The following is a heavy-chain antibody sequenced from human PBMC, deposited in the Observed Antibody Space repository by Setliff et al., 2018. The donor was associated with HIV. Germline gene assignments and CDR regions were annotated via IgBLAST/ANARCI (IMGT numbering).Heavy chain of an antibody. CDR3: AREWLQHTGDDAFDV. Sequence: SETLSLTCTVSGGSISSYSWSWIRQPPGKGLEWIGYIYYTGTTKYNPSLKSRVTISIDTSKNQFSLKLTSVTAADTAVYYCAREWLQHTGDDAFDVWGQGTMVTVSS. CDR2: IYYTGTT. V-gene: IGHV4-59*01. J-gene: IGHJ3*01. D-gene: IGHD5-12*01. CDR1: GGSISSYS.